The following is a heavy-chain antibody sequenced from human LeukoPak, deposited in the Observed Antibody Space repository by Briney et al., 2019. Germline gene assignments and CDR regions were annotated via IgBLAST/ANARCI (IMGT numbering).Heavy chain of an antibody. CDR3: ARVAGSGSYKGAWYYFDY. CDR1: GYSFSSSW. CDR2: IYPVDSDT. D-gene: IGHD3-10*01. Sequence: GESLKISCKGSGYSFSSSWIGWVRQMPGKGLEWMGIIYPVDSDTRYSPSFQGQVTISADRSITTAYLQWSSLKASDTAMYYCARVAGSGSYKGAWYYFDYWGQGTLVTVSS. V-gene: IGHV5-51*01. J-gene: IGHJ4*02.